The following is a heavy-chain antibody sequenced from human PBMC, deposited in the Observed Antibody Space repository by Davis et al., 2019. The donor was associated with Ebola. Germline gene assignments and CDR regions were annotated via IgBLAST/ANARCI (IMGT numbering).Heavy chain of an antibody. CDR2: IKNKGGSYST. D-gene: IGHD3-16*01. CDR3: TDVGAGSDY. CDR1: GFTFSDHW. Sequence: GESLKISCAASGFTFSDHWMDWVRQAPGKGLEWIGSIKNKGGSYSTQYAASVKGRFTVSRDDSKNSVYLQMNSLKTEDTAIYYCTDVGAGSDYWGQGTLVTVSS. V-gene: IGHV3-72*01. J-gene: IGHJ4*02.